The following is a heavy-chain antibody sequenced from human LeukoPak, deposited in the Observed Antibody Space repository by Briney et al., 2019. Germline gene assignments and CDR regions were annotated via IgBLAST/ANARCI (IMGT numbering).Heavy chain of an antibody. Sequence: SETLSLTCTVSGGSISSSSYYWGWIRQPPGKGLEWIGSIYYSGSTYYNPSLKSRVTISVDTSKNQFSLKLSSVTATDTAVYYCARPKLELTNENWFDPWGQGTLVTVSS. CDR3: ARPKLELTNENWFDP. CDR1: GGSISSSSYY. J-gene: IGHJ5*02. CDR2: IYYSGST. V-gene: IGHV4-39*01. D-gene: IGHD1-7*01.